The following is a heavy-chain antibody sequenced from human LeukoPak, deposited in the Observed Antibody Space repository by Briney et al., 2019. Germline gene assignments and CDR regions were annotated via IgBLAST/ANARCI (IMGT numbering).Heavy chain of an antibody. CDR1: GFTLRTSW. J-gene: IGHJ4*02. Sequence: PGGSLGLSCAASGFTLRTSWMSWVRQAPGKGLEWVANIKQDGSEKNYLDSVKGRFTISRDNAKNSLYLQMNSLRDEDTAVYYCARDGGGPLDWGQGTLVTVSS. CDR2: IKQDGSEK. V-gene: IGHV3-7*01. D-gene: IGHD3-10*01. CDR3: ARDGGGPLD.